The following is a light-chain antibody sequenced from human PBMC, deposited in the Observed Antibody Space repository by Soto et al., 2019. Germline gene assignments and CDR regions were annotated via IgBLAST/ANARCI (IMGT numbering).Light chain of an antibody. J-gene: IGKJ5*01. Sequence: DIQMSQSQSSLSASVGDRVTITCRASQSISNYLSWYQQKPGKAPKLLIYSASSLQSGVPSRFTGSGSGTDFTLTINSLQPEDFATYYCQQSYSSPPITFGQGTRLEIK. V-gene: IGKV1-39*01. CDR2: SAS. CDR1: QSISNY. CDR3: QQSYSSPPIT.